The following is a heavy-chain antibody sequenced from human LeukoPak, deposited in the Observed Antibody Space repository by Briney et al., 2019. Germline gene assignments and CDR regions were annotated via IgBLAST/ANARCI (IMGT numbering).Heavy chain of an antibody. J-gene: IGHJ4*02. CDR2: ISSSGSTI. D-gene: IGHD5-18*01. V-gene: IGHV3-11*01. CDR1: GFTFSDYY. CDR3: ARVPKIQLWSAFDY. Sequence: PGGSLRLSCAASGFTFSDYYMSWIRQAPGKGLEWVSYISSSGSTIYYADSVKGRFTISRDNAKNSPYLQMNSLRAEDTAVYYCARVPKIQLWSAFDYWGQGTLVTVSS.